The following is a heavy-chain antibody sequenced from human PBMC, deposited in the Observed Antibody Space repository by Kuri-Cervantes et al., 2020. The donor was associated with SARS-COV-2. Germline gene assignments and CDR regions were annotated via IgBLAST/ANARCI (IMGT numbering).Heavy chain of an antibody. J-gene: IGHJ6*02. CDR3: ARARGEYDFWSGYYPSYYYYYGMDV. Sequence: GESLKISCAASVFTVSSNYMSWVRQAPGKGLEWVSVIYSGGSTYYADSVKGRFTISRDNSKNTLYLQMNSLRAEDTAVYYCARARGEYDFWSGYYPSYYYYYGMDVWGQGTTVTVSS. D-gene: IGHD3-3*01. V-gene: IGHV3-53*01. CDR1: VFTVSSNY. CDR2: IYSGGST.